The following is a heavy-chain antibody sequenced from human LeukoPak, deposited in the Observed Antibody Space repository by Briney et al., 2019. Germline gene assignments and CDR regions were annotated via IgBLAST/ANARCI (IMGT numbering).Heavy chain of an antibody. CDR2: MNPNSGNT. D-gene: IGHD3-3*01. Sequence: ASVTVSCKASGYTFTSYDINWVRQAAGQGLEWVGWMNPNSGNTGYAQKFQGRVTMTRNTSISTAYMELSSLRSEDTVVYYCARGTYRRYYDFWSGYYWVYWGQGTLVTVSS. J-gene: IGHJ4*02. CDR3: ARGTYRRYYDFWSGYYWVY. CDR1: GYTFTSYD. V-gene: IGHV1-8*01.